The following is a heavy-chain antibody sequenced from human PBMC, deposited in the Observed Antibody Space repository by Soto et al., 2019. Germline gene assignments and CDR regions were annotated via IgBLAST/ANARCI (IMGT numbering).Heavy chain of an antibody. CDR1: GGTFSSYA. Sequence: SVKVSCKASGGTFSSYAISWVRQAPGQGLEWMGGIIPIFGTANYAQKFQGRVTITADKSTSTAYMELSSLRSEDTAVYYCATAAGVDPYCSSTSCYWKFDYWGQGTLVTVSS. V-gene: IGHV1-69*06. J-gene: IGHJ4*02. D-gene: IGHD2-2*01. CDR3: ATAAGVDPYCSSTSCYWKFDY. CDR2: IIPIFGTA.